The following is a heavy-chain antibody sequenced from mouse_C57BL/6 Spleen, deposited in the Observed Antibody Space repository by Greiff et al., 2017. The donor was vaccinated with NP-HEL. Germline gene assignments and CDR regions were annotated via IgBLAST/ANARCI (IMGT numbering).Heavy chain of an antibody. D-gene: IGHD1-1*01. CDR3: ARDYGSGPYAMDY. Sequence: EVQLVESGGGLVKPGGSLKLSCAASGFTFSDYGMHWVRQAPEKGLEWVAYISSGSSTIYYADTVKGRFTISRDNAKNTLFLQMTSLRSEDTAMYYCARDYGSGPYAMDYWGQGTSVTVSS. CDR2: ISSGSSTI. V-gene: IGHV5-17*01. J-gene: IGHJ4*01. CDR1: GFTFSDYG.